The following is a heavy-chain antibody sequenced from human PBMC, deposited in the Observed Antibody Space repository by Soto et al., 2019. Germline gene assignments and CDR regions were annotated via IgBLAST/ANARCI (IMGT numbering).Heavy chain of an antibody. CDR1: GFTFRTYT. CDR2: IRGFSPYT. CDR3: ARDRGYDAHDYYYNAMDV. Sequence: PGGSLRLSCVASGFTFRTYTMNWVRQAPGKGLEWVSGIRGFSPYTFYAESVKGRFTISRDNAKNSLYSQMNSLGAEDTAVYYCARDRGYDAHDYYYNAMDVWGQGTTVTVSS. J-gene: IGHJ6*02. V-gene: IGHV3-21*01. D-gene: IGHD2-15*01.